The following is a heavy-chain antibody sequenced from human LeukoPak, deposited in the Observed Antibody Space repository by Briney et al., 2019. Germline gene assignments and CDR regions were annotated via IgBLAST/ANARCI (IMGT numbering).Heavy chain of an antibody. CDR2: NYYSGST. V-gene: IGHV4-59*01. CDR1: GGSISSYY. D-gene: IGHD6-13*01. Sequence: SETLSLTCTVSGGSISSYYWSWIRQPPGKGLEWIGYNYYSGSTNYNPSLKSRVTISVDTSKNQFSLKLSSVTAADTAVYYCAGGYSSSWYMANNAFDIWGQGTMVTVSS. CDR3: AGGYSSSWYMANNAFDI. J-gene: IGHJ3*02.